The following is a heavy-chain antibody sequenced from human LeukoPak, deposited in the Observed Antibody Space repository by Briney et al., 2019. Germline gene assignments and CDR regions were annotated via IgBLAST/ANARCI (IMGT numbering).Heavy chain of an antibody. J-gene: IGHJ4*02. CDR2: IHFSGST. CDR3: AGSYHDGRAYGVY. CDR1: GDSMSSYW. D-gene: IGHD3-22*01. V-gene: IGHV4-59*08. Sequence: SETLSLTCTVSGDSMSSYWWSWIRQPPGKGLEWIGFIHFSGSTNYNPSLKSRVTISVDTFKNQFSLKVNSVTAADTAVYYCAGSYHDGRAYGVYWGQGTLVTVTS.